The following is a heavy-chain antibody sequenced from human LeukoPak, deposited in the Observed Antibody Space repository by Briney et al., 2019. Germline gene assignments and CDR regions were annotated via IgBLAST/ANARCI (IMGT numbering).Heavy chain of an antibody. CDR3: ATTSNTYYYGSGSYGGGAFDI. D-gene: IGHD3-10*01. CDR1: GYSFTSYW. Sequence: GESLKISCKGSGYSFTSYWIGWVRQMPGKGLEWMGIIYPGDSDTRYSPSFQGQVTISADKSISTAYLQWSSLKASDTAMYYCATTSNTYYYGSGSYGGGAFDIWGQGTMVTVSS. V-gene: IGHV5-51*01. J-gene: IGHJ3*02. CDR2: IYPGDSDT.